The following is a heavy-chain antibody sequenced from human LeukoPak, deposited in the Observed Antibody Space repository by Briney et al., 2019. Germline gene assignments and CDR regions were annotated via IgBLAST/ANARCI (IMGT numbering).Heavy chain of an antibody. Sequence: GGSLRLSCAASGFTFSSYSMNWVRQAPGKGLEWVSSISSSSSYIYYADSVKGRFTISRDNAKNSLYLQMNSLRAEDTAVYYCARAQDYYDSTNPFDYWGQGTLVTVSS. D-gene: IGHD3-22*01. CDR1: GFTFSSYS. CDR2: ISSSSSYI. J-gene: IGHJ4*02. V-gene: IGHV3-21*01. CDR3: ARAQDYYDSTNPFDY.